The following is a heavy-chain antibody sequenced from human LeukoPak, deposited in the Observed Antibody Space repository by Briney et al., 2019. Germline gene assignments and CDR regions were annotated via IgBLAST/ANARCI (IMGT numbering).Heavy chain of an antibody. J-gene: IGHJ4*02. CDR2: IRYDGSNK. V-gene: IGHV3-30*02. D-gene: IGHD3-16*01. Sequence: GGSLRLTCAASGFTFSNDGMHWVRQAPGKGLEWVAFIRYDGSNKYYSDSVKGRFTISRDNSKNTLFLQMNSLRAEDTAVYYCAKEPPGGFDYWGQGTLVTVSS. CDR3: AKEPPGGFDY. CDR1: GFTFSNDG.